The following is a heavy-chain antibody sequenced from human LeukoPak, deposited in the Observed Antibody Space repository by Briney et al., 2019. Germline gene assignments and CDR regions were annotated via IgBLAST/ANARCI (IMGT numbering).Heavy chain of an antibody. CDR3: ARAPRYYFDY. V-gene: IGHV3-7*01. J-gene: IGHJ4*02. CDR1: GFTFSTYW. CDR2: INQDGGEK. Sequence: GGSLRLSCAGSGFTFSTYWMTWVRQAPGKGLEWVANINQDGGEKYYVDSVKGRFTISRDNAKNSLYLQMNGLRAEDTAVYYCARAPRYYFDYWGQGTLVTVSS.